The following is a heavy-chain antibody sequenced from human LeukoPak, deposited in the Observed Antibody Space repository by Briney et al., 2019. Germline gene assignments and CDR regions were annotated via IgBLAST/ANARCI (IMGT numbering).Heavy chain of an antibody. J-gene: IGHJ4*02. CDR3: AKDHVAGAGIGGGGYYFAY. CDR2: ISGSGGST. CDR1: GFTFSSYA. V-gene: IGHV3-23*01. Sequence: PGGSLRLSCAASGFTFSSYAMSWVRQAPGKGLEWVSAISGSGGSTYYADSVKGRFTISRDNSKNTLYLQMNSLRAEDTAVYYWAKDHVAGAGIGGGGYYFAYGGQGPLATVPS. D-gene: IGHD6-19*01.